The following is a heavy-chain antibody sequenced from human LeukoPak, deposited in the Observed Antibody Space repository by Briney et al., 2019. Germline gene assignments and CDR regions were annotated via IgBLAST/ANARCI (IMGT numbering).Heavy chain of an antibody. CDR2: IYRDGDA. CDR1: YYAISRGHY. J-gene: IGHJ5*02. Sequence: PSETLSLICTVSYYAISRGHYWGWVRQPPGKGLEWITSIYRDGDATYNPSLKSRVSSSVDTSKNQLFLKLSSVTAADTAIYYCAREYESGSSSDIFRWFDPWGQGTLVTVSS. CDR3: AREYESGSSSDIFRWFDP. V-gene: IGHV4-38-2*02. D-gene: IGHD6-13*01.